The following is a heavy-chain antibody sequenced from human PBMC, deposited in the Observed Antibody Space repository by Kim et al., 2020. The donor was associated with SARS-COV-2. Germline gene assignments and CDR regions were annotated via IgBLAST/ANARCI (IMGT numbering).Heavy chain of an antibody. Sequence: DSVKGRFTISRDNSKNTLYLQMSSLRAEDTAVYFCAKGPFYDFWSGYYFDYWGQGTLVTVSS. V-gene: IGHV3-23*01. D-gene: IGHD3-3*01. J-gene: IGHJ4*02. CDR3: AKGPFYDFWSGYYFDY.